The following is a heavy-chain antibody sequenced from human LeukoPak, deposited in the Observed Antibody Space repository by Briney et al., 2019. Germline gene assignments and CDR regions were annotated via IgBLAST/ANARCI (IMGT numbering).Heavy chain of an antibody. D-gene: IGHD6-13*01. J-gene: IGHJ5*02. CDR1: GGSITSYY. CDR2: IYYIGST. Sequence: PSETLSLTCTVSGGSITSYYWSWIRQPPGKGLEWLGYIYYIGSTNYNPSLKSRVTISVDTSKNQLSLKLSSVTAADTAVYYCARFSVAAAGTGWFDPWGQGTLVTVSA. CDR3: ARFSVAAAGTGWFDP. V-gene: IGHV4-59*01.